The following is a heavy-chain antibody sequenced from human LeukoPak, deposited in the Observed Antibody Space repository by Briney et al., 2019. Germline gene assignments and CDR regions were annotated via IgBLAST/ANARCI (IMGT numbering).Heavy chain of an antibody. CDR3: ARTLIVVVPAAMYYFDY. CDR1: GGPISSYY. V-gene: IGHV4-59*12. Sequence: SETLSLTCTVSGGPISSYYWSWIRQPPGKGLEWIGYIYYSGSTNYNPSLKSRVTISVDTSKNQFSLKLSSVTAADTAVYYCARTLIVVVPAAMYYFDYWGQGTLVTVSS. CDR2: IYYSGST. D-gene: IGHD2-2*01. J-gene: IGHJ4*02.